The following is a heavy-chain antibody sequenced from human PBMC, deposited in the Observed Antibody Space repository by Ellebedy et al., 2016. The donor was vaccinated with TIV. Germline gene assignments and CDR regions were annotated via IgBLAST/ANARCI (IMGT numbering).Heavy chain of an antibody. D-gene: IGHD3-10*01. Sequence: MPSETLSLTCTVSGGSVSSANYYWTWFRQPPGKGLEWIGYIYNSVNTIYNPSPKSRVSMSVDTSKNQVSLKLRSVTAEDTAVYYCARFFESGSTGDHWGQGTLVTVSS. V-gene: IGHV4-61*01. CDR3: ARFFESGSTGDH. CDR1: GGSVSSANYY. J-gene: IGHJ4*02. CDR2: IYNSVNT.